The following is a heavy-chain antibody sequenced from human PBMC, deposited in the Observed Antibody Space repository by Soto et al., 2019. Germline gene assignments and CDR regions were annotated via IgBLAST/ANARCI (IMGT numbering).Heavy chain of an antibody. V-gene: IGHV3-7*01. Sequence: EVQLVESGGGLVQPGGSLRLSCAASGFIFSNHGMSWVRQAPGKGLEWVDNIKQDASEKNYLDSVKGRFTVSRDNAKNSLYLQMNSLRAEDTAVYYCARDVAAGGDYWGQGTLVTVSS. CDR1: GFIFSNHG. J-gene: IGHJ4*02. D-gene: IGHD6-13*01. CDR3: ARDVAAGGDY. CDR2: IKQDASEK.